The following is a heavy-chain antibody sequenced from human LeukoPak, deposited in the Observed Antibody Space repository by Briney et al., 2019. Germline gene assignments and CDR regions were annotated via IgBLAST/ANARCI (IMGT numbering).Heavy chain of an antibody. CDR3: AREAYNWNIDVFDI. D-gene: IGHD1/OR15-1a*01. V-gene: IGHV3-7*01. J-gene: IGHJ3*02. CDR2: IKQDGSEK. Sequence: GGSLRLSCAASEFTLSSYDMHWVRQAPGKGLAWVANIKQDGSEKYYVDSVKGRFTISRDNAKNSLYLQMNSLRAEDTAVYYCAREAYNWNIDVFDIWGQGTMVTVSS. CDR1: EFTLSSYD.